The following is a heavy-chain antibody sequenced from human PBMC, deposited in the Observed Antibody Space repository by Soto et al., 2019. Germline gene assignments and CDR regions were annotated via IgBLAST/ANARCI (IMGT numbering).Heavy chain of an antibody. CDR3: ARDFGKSSGYYSRSPYYGMDV. V-gene: IGHV1-2*04. J-gene: IGHJ6*02. D-gene: IGHD3-22*01. CDR2: INPNSGGT. Sequence: GASVKVSCPASAYTFTGYYMPWVRQAPGQGLEWMGWINPNSGGTNYAQKFQGWVTMTRDTSISTAYMELSRLRSDDTAVYYCARDFGKSSGYYSRSPYYGMDVWGQGTTVTVSS. CDR1: AYTFTGYY.